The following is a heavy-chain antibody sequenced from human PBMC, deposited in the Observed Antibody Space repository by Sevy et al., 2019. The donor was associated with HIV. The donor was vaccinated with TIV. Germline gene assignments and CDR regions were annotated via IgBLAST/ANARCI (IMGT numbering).Heavy chain of an antibody. D-gene: IGHD1-26*01. CDR3: ARGLRGSGSSRGSFDY. J-gene: IGHJ4*02. CDR2: MNPNSGNT. Sequence: ASVKVSCKASGYTFTSYDINWVRQATGQGLEWMGWMNPNSGNTGYAQKFQGRVTITRNTSISTAYMELSSLRSEDTAVYYCARGLRGSGSSRGSFDYWGQGTLVTLSS. CDR1: GYTFTSYD. V-gene: IGHV1-8*03.